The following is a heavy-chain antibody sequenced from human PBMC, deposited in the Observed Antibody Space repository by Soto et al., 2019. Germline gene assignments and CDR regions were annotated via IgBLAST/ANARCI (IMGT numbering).Heavy chain of an antibody. V-gene: IGHV3-33*01. CDR2: IWYDGSNK. J-gene: IGHJ6*02. Sequence: GGSLRLSCAASGFTFSSYGMHWVRQAPGKGLEWAAVIWYDGSNKYYADSVKGRFTISRDNSKDTLYLQMNSLRAEDTAVYYCARSLDPNYYYYGMDVWGQGTTVTVSS. CDR1: GFTFSSYG. CDR3: ARSLDPNYYYYGMDV.